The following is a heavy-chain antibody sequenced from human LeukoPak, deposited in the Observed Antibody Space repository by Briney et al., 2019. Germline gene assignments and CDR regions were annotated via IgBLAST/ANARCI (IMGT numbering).Heavy chain of an antibody. J-gene: IGHJ6*02. Sequence: GGSLRLSCAASGFTVSNNYMSWVRQAPGKGLEWVSIIYSGGSTYYADSVKGRFTISRDNSKNTLYLQMNGLRAEDTAVYYCARDFVPTYYYDSSGSLYGMDVWGQGTTVTVSS. CDR1: GFTVSNNY. D-gene: IGHD3-22*01. V-gene: IGHV3-66*01. CDR2: IYSGGST. CDR3: ARDFVPTYYYDSSGSLYGMDV.